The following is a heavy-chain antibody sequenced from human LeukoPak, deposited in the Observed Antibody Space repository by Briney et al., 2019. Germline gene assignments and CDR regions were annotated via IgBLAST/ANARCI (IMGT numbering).Heavy chain of an antibody. Sequence: PGGSLRLSCAASGFTFSSYAMSWVRQAPGKGLEWVSAISGSGGSTYYADSVKGRFTISRDNSKNTLDLQMSSLRAEDTAVYYCARDRSYDFWSGYSTPDYWGQGTLVTVSS. CDR3: ARDRSYDFWSGYSTPDY. CDR2: ISGSGGST. V-gene: IGHV3-23*01. J-gene: IGHJ4*02. CDR1: GFTFSSYA. D-gene: IGHD3-3*01.